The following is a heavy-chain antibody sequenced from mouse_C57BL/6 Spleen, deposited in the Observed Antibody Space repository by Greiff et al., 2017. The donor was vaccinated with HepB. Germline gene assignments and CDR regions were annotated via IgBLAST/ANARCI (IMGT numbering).Heavy chain of an antibody. J-gene: IGHJ1*03. Sequence: EVQGVESGGGLVKPGGSLKLSCAASGFTFSSYAMSWVRQTPEKRLEWVATISDGGSYTYYPDNVKGRFTISRDNAKNNLYLQMSHLKSEDTAMYYCARVITTGWYFDVWGTGTTVTVSS. CDR1: GFTFSSYA. V-gene: IGHV5-4*01. D-gene: IGHD1-1*01. CDR2: ISDGGSYT. CDR3: ARVITTGWYFDV.